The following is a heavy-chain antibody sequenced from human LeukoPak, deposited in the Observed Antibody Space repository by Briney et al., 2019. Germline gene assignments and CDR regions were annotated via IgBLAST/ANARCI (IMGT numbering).Heavy chain of an antibody. CDR1: GFTFSSYA. Sequence: GGSLRLSCAASGFTFSSYAMHWVRQAPGKGLEWVAVISYDRSNKYYADSVKGRFTISRDNSKNTLYLQMNGLRGEDTAVYYCARAMVVVVPPAMWGQGTLVTVSS. CDR3: ARAMVVVVPPAM. J-gene: IGHJ4*02. D-gene: IGHD2-2*01. CDR2: ISYDRSNK. V-gene: IGHV3-30-3*01.